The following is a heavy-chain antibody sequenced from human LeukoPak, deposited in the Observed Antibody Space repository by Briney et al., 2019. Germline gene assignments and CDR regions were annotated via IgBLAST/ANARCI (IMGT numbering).Heavy chain of an antibody. CDR1: GYSISSGYY. Sequence: KPSETLSLTCTVSGYSISSGYYCGWIRQPPGQGLEWIGSIYHSGSTYYNPSLKRRVTISVDTSKNQFSLKLNSVTPADTAVYYCARVGTTTTYYDFWSGYSNFDYWGQGTLVTVSS. V-gene: IGHV4-38-2*02. J-gene: IGHJ4*02. CDR3: ARVGTTTTYYDFWSGYSNFDY. CDR2: IYHSGST. D-gene: IGHD3-3*01.